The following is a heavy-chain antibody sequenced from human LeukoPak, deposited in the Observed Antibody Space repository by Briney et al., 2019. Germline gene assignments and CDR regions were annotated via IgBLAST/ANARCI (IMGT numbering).Heavy chain of an antibody. V-gene: IGHV4-34*01. CDR2: INHSGST. D-gene: IGHD1-14*01. Sequence: SETLSLTCAVYGGSSSGYYWSWIRQPPGKGLEWIGEINHSGSTNYNPSLKSRVTISVDTSKNQFSLKLSSVTAADTAVYYCARRNQPRLYYYYYGMDVWGPGTTVTVSS. CDR3: ARRNQPRLYYYYYGMDV. J-gene: IGHJ6*02. CDR1: GGSSSGYY.